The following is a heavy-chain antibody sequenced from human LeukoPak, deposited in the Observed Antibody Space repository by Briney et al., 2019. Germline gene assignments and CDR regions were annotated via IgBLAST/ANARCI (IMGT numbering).Heavy chain of an antibody. CDR1: GFTFGDYA. D-gene: IGHD4-11*01. CDR2: ISGDGGST. Sequence: GGSLRLSCAASGFTFGDYAMHWVRQAPGKGLEWVSLISGDGGSTYYADSVKGRFTISRDNSKNSLYLQMNSLRTEDNALYYCAKVGYSNYFDYWGQGTLVTVSS. V-gene: IGHV3-43*02. J-gene: IGHJ4*02. CDR3: AKVGYSNYFDY.